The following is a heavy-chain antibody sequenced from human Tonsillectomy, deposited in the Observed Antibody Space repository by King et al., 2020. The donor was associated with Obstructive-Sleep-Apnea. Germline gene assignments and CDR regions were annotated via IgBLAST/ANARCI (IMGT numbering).Heavy chain of an antibody. CDR2: IYSGGRT. J-gene: IGHJ5*02. V-gene: IGHV4-39*07. Sequence: LQLQESGPGLVKPSETLSLTCTVSGGSISSSTYYWGWIRQPPGKGLEWIGNIYSGGRTYYNPSLKSRVTISVDTSKNQFSLKLSSVTAADTAVYYCARERTPDTNWFDPWGQGTPVTVSS. CDR3: ARERTPDTNWFDP. CDR1: GGSISSSTYY. D-gene: IGHD3-22*01.